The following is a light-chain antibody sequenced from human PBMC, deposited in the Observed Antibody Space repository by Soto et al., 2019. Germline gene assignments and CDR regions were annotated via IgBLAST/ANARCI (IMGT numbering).Light chain of an antibody. CDR3: TSFTSSSTLYV. CDR1: GSDVGAYNY. V-gene: IGLV2-14*01. Sequence: QSALTQPASVSGSPGQSITISCTGTGSDVGAYNYVSWYQQHPDKAPKLMIYDVSDRPSGVSNRFSGSKSGNTASLIISGLQAEDEADYYCTSFTSSSTLYVFGAGTKVTVL. CDR2: DVS. J-gene: IGLJ1*01.